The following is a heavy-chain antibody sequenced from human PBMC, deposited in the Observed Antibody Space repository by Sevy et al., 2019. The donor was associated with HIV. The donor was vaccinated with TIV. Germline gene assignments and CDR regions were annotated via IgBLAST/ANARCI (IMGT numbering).Heavy chain of an antibody. J-gene: IGHJ4*02. Sequence: GGSLRLSFAASGFTFSSYAMSWVRQAPGKGLEWVSAIIGSGGSTYYADSVKGRFSISRDNSKNTLYLQRNSLRAEDTSLYYSWKAALVVDYWGQGTLVTVSS. D-gene: IGHD6-6*01. CDR1: GFTFSSYA. CDR3: WKAALVVDY. CDR2: IIGSGGST. V-gene: IGHV3-23*01.